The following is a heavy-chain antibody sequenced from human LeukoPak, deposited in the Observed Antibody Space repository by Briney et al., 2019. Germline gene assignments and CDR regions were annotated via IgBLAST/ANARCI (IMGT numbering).Heavy chain of an antibody. V-gene: IGHV3-21*04. Sequence: GGSLKLSCATSGFTFNNYNMNWVRQAPGRALEWVSSITSSGTYIFYADSVKGRFTISRDNSKSTLYLQMNSLRAEDTAVYYCAKDRHAPGRYCSSTICFPFDPWGQGTLVTVSS. J-gene: IGHJ5*02. CDR3: AKDRHAPGRYCSSTICFPFDP. D-gene: IGHD2-2*01. CDR2: ITSSGTYI. CDR1: GFTFNNYN.